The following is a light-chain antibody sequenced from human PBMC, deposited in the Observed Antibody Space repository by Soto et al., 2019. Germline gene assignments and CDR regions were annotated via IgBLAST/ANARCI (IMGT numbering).Light chain of an antibody. CDR3: QQANIYPFT. CDR1: QGISNY. Sequence: IQLTQSPSSLSASVGDRVTITCRASQGISNYLAWYQQKPGKAPKLLIYSASTLQRGVSSRFSGSGSGADFTLMISSLQPEDVPTYFCQQANIYPFTFGLGTKVEIK. J-gene: IGKJ3*01. V-gene: IGKV1-9*01. CDR2: SAS.